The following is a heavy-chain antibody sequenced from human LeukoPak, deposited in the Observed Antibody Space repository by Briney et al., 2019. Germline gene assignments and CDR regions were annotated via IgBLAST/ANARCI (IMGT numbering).Heavy chain of an antibody. J-gene: IGHJ2*01. CDR1: GGSISSGSYY. Sequence: SETLSLTCTVAGGSISSGSYYWSWIRQPAGKGLEWIGYIYYNGSTNYNPSLKSRVTISLDTSKNQFSLKLSSVTAADTAVYYCASGPLGVYGGNGGWYFDLWGRGTLVTVSS. V-gene: IGHV4-61*10. D-gene: IGHD4-23*01. CDR3: ASGPLGVYGGNGGWYFDL. CDR2: IYYNGST.